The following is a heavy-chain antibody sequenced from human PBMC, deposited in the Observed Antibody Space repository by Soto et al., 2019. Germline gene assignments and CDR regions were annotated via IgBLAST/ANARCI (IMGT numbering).Heavy chain of an antibody. Sequence: SVKVSCKASGITFRRTAVQWMRQARGQRLEWIGRIVVGTGSTTYAQIVQERIAITRDMSTNTVYLHMSALRVEDTAIFFCAKDRASGSGSCYDSWGQGTLVTVSS. CDR3: AKDRASGSGSCYDS. J-gene: IGHJ4*02. CDR1: GITFRRTA. D-gene: IGHD1-26*01. V-gene: IGHV1-58*01. CDR2: IVVGTGST.